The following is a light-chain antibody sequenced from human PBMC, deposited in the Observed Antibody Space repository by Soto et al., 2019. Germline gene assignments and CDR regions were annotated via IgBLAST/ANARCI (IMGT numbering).Light chain of an antibody. V-gene: IGLV2-14*01. Sequence: QSVLSQPASVSGSPGQSITISCTGTSSDVGRYNYVSWYQHHPGKAPKLMIYEVSNRPSGVSDRFSGSKSANTASLTISGLQAEDEADYYCISYTDSTTLEVFGTGTKVTVL. CDR3: ISYTDSTTLEV. CDR2: EVS. J-gene: IGLJ1*01. CDR1: SSDVGRYNY.